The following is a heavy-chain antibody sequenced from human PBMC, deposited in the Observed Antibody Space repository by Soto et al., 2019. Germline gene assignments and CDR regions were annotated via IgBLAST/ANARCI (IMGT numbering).Heavy chain of an antibody. V-gene: IGHV3-23*01. CDR3: AKGRSYYYYYGVDV. J-gene: IGHJ6*02. Sequence: GSLRLSCAASGFTFSSFAMSWVRQAPGKGLEWVSAISGGGDITYYADSVKGRFTISRDNSKNTLYLQLNSLRAEDTALYYCAKGRSYYYYYGVDVWGQGTTVTVSS. CDR1: GFTFSSFA. CDR2: ISGGGDIT.